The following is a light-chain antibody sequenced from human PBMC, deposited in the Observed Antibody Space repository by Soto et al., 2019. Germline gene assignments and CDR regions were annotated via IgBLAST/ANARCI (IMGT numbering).Light chain of an antibody. CDR2: GNS. Sequence: QSVLTQPPSVSGAPGQKVTISCTGSSSNIGAGYDVHWYQQLPGTAPKVLIHGNSHRPSGVPDRFSGSKSGTSASLAITGLQAEYEADYYCQSFDSSLSNVVFGGGTKLTVL. CDR1: SSNIGAGYD. CDR3: QSFDSSLSNVV. V-gene: IGLV1-40*01. J-gene: IGLJ2*01.